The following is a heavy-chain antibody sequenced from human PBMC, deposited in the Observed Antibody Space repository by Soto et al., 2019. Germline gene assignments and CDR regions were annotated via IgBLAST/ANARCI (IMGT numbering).Heavy chain of an antibody. V-gene: IGHV4-59*01. CDR1: GGSISSYF. D-gene: IGHD3-16*01. CDR2: IYYSGST. Sequence: PSGTLSLTCTASGGSISSYFWSWILQPPGKGLEWIGYIYYSGSTNYNPSLKSRVTISVDTSKNQFSLKLSSVTAADTAVYYCARVIDDEYYFDYWGQGALVTVSS. J-gene: IGHJ4*02. CDR3: ARVIDDEYYFDY.